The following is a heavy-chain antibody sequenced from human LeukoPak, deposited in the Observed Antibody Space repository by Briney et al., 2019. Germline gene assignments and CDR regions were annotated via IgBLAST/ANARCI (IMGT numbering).Heavy chain of an antibody. CDR1: GFTFSSYS. J-gene: IGHJ4*02. D-gene: IGHD2-15*01. CDR2: ISSSSITI. Sequence: PGGSLRLSYAASGFTFSSYSLNWVRQAPGKGLEWVSFISSSSITIYYADSVKGRFTISRDNAEKSLYLQMNSLRAEDTAVYYCARDRGGSYSAIDYWGQGTLVTVSS. CDR3: ARDRGGSYSAIDY. V-gene: IGHV3-48*04.